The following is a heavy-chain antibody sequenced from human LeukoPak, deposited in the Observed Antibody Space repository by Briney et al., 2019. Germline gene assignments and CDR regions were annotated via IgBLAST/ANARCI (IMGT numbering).Heavy chain of an antibody. CDR2: INHSGST. Sequence: PSETLSLTCAVYGGSFSGYYWSWIRQPPGKGLEWIGEINHSGSTNYNPSLKSRVTISVDTSKNQFSLKLSFVTAADTAVYYCARDATYYYGSGSTNWFDPWGQGTLVTVSS. D-gene: IGHD3-10*01. CDR1: GGSFSGYY. CDR3: ARDATYYYGSGSTNWFDP. V-gene: IGHV4-34*01. J-gene: IGHJ5*02.